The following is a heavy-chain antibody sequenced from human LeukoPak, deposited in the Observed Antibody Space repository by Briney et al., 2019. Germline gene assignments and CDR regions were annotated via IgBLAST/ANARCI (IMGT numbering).Heavy chain of an antibody. CDR2: ISYDGSNK. CDR3: AKGLLHPSSYYYYGMDV. V-gene: IGHV3-30*18. CDR1: GFTFSSYG. D-gene: IGHD2-15*01. J-gene: IGHJ6*02. Sequence: PGGSLRLSCAASGFTFSSYGMHRVRQAPGKGLEWVAVISYDGSNKYYADSVKGRFTISRDNSKNTLYLQMNSLRAEDTAVYYCAKGLLHPSSYYYYGMDVWGQGTTVTVSS.